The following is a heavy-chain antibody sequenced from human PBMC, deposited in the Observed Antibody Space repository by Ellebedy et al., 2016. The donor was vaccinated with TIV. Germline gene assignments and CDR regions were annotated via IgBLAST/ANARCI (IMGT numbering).Heavy chain of an antibody. CDR1: GFTFSGYW. Sequence: GGSLRLSXAASGFTFSGYWMSWVRQAPGKGLEWVANIQQDGSGKYYVDSVKGRFTISRDNARNSLYLQMNSLRAEDTAMYYCAKDNYVGYDWLGGNSFDSWGQGTLVTVSS. J-gene: IGHJ4*02. D-gene: IGHD5-12*01. CDR2: IQQDGSGK. V-gene: IGHV3-7*03. CDR3: AKDNYVGYDWLGGNSFDS.